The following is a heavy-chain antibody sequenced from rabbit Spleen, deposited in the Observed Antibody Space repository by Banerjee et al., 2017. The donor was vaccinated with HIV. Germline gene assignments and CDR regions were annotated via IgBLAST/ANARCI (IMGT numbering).Heavy chain of an antibody. V-gene: IGHV1S47*01. Sequence: EESGGGLVQPEGSLKLSCKASGFDFSGYGVSWVRQVPGKGLEWIGYIDPVFGVTYYATWVNGRFTISRDNARNTLFLQLNSLTAADTATYFCVREVAARFSLWGQGTLVTVS. J-gene: IGHJ4*01. D-gene: IGHD4-1*01. CDR3: VREVAARFSL. CDR2: IDPVFGVT. CDR1: GFDFSGYG.